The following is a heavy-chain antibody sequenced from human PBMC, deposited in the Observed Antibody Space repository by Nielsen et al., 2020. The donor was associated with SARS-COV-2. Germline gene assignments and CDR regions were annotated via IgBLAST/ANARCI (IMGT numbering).Heavy chain of an antibody. CDR2: INPNSGGT. Sequence: ASVKVSCKASGYTFTGYYMHWVRQAPGQGLEWMGRINPNSGGTNYAQKFQGRVTMTRDTSISTAYMELRSLRSDDTAVYYCARDVVVRGVISNHFDYWGQGTLVTVSS. CDR3: ARDVVVRGVISNHFDY. J-gene: IGHJ4*02. V-gene: IGHV1-2*06. D-gene: IGHD3-10*01. CDR1: GYTFTGYY.